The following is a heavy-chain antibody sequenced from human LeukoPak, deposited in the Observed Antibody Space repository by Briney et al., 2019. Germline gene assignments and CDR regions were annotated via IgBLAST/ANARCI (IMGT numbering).Heavy chain of an antibody. CDR3: ARDVGATYYDFWSGYYTDYYYYGMDV. V-gene: IGHV3-30*04. CDR1: GFTFSSYA. Sequence: GRSLRLSCAASGFTFSSYAMHWVRQAPGKGLEWVAVISYDGSNTYYADSVKGRFTISRDNSKNTLYLQMNSLRAEDTAVYYCARDVGATYYDFWSGYYTDYYYYGMDVWGQGTTVTVSS. J-gene: IGHJ6*02. D-gene: IGHD3-3*01. CDR2: ISYDGSNT.